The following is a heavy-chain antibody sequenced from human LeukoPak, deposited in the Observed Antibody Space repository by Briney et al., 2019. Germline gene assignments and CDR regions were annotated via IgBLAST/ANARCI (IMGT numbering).Heavy chain of an antibody. CDR3: ARQFSFNWFDP. Sequence: SETLSLTCTVSGGSISSYYWSWIRQPPGEELEWIGYIYYSGSTNYNPSLKSRVTISVDTSKNQFSLKLSSVTAADTAVYYCARQFSFNWFDPWGQGTLVTVSS. V-gene: IGHV4-59*08. CDR2: IYYSGST. CDR1: GGSISSYY. J-gene: IGHJ5*02.